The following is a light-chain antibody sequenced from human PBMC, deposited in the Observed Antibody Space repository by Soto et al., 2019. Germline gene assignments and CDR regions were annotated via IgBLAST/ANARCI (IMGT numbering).Light chain of an antibody. J-gene: IGLJ1*01. CDR2: DVS. CDR1: SSDVGGYNY. V-gene: IGLV2-14*01. Sequence: QSALTQPASVSGSPGQSITISCTGTSSDVGGYNYVSWYQQHPGKAPKLMIYDVSNRTSGVSNRFSGSKSGNTASLTISGLKAEDQADYYCSSYTSSSTYVYVTGTKVTVL. CDR3: SSYTSSSTYV.